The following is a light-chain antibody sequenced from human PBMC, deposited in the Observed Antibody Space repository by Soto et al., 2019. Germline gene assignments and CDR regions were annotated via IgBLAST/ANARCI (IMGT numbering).Light chain of an antibody. Sequence: QSVLTQPPSVSAAPGQKVTISCSGSSSNIGGNSVSWYQQPPGTAPKLLIYDDNKRPSGIPDRFSGSKSGTSATLGITGFQTGEEADYYCGSWDSSLSAYVFGTGTKVTVL. CDR3: GSWDSSLSAYV. CDR1: SSNIGGNS. V-gene: IGLV1-51*01. J-gene: IGLJ1*01. CDR2: DDN.